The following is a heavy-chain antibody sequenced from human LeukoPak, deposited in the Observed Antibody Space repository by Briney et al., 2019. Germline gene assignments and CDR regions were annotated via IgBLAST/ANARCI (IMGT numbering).Heavy chain of an antibody. J-gene: IGHJ4*02. CDR2: IYTSGIT. CDR3: ARDSTSSRAPDY. Sequence: PSETLSLTCTVSGGSIGSYFWSWIRQPAGKGLEWIGRIYTSGITNYNPSLQSRVTMSLDTSKNQYSLSLSSVTAADTAVYYCARDSTSSRAPDYWGQGTLVTVSS. CDR1: GGSIGSYF. V-gene: IGHV4-4*07. D-gene: IGHD2-2*01.